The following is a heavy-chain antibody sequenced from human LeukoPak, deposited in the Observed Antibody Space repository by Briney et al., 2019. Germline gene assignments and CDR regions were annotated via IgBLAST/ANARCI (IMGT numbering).Heavy chain of an antibody. CDR2: ISGSGGST. D-gene: IGHD3-22*01. Sequence: GGSLRLSCAASGFTFSSYAMSWVRQAPGKGLEWVSAISGSGGSTYYADSVKGRFTISRDNSKNTLYLQMNSLRAEDTAVYYCARAGPWYYDSSSLTDYWGQGTLVTVSS. CDR1: GFTFSSYA. CDR3: ARAGPWYYDSSSLTDY. V-gene: IGHV3-23*01. J-gene: IGHJ4*02.